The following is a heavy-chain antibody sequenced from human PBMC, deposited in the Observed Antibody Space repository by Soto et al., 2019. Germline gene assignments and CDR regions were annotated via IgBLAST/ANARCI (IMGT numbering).Heavy chain of an antibody. J-gene: IGHJ1*01. Sequence: EVQLVESGGGLVQPGGSLRLSCVASGFTFSSYWMHWVRQAPGKGLVWVSSISNDGSSIYADPVKGRFTISRDNAKNTLYLQMNSLIAEDTAVYYCARLPNKSPQNWCQGTLVIVSP. V-gene: IGHV3-74*01. CDR3: ARLPNKSPQN. CDR1: GFTFSSYW. CDR2: ISNDGSS.